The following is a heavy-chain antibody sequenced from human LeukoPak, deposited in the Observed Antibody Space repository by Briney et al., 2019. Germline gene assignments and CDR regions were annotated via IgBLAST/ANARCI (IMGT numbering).Heavy chain of an antibody. J-gene: IGHJ4*02. CDR3: ARRAPPHFDFDY. CDR1: GDSTRSYY. V-gene: IGHV4-59*01. D-gene: IGHD4/OR15-4a*01. CDR2: IYYSGST. Sequence: PSETLSLTCSVSGDSTRSYYWNWIRQPPGKGLEWIGYIYYSGSTNYNPSLKSRVTISVDTSKNQFSLKLSSVTAADTAVYYCARRAPPHFDFDYWGQGTLVTVSS.